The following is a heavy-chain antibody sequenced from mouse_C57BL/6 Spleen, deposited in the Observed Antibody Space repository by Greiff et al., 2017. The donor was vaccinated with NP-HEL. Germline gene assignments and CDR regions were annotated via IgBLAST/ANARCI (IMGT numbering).Heavy chain of an antibody. Sequence: DVQLQESGPVLVKPGASVKMSCKASGYTFTDYYMNWVKQSHGKSLEWIGVINPYNGGTSYNQKFKGKATLTVDKSSSTAYMELNSLTSEDSAVYYCARGLFLITTVVARAMDYWGQGTSVTVSS. D-gene: IGHD1-1*01. V-gene: IGHV1-19*01. CDR2: INPYNGGT. CDR1: GYTFTDYY. CDR3: ARGLFLITTVVARAMDY. J-gene: IGHJ4*01.